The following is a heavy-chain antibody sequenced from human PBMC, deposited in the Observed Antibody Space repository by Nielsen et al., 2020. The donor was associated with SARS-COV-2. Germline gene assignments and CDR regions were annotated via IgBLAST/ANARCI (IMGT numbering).Heavy chain of an antibody. CDR1: GFTINTYW. CDR3: ARSGGGFDY. J-gene: IGHJ4*02. Sequence: GESLKISCAASGFTINTYWMFWVRQAPGKGLEWVSYISSSGSTIYYADSVKGRFTISRDNAKNSLYLQMNSLRAEDTAVYDCARSGGGFDYWGQGTLVTVSS. V-gene: IGHV3-48*03. CDR2: ISSSGSTI. D-gene: IGHD3-10*01.